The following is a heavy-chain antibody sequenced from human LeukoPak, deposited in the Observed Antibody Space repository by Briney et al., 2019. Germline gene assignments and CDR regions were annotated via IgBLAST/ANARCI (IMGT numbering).Heavy chain of an antibody. CDR1: GFTFDDYG. Sequence: GGSLRLSCAASGFTFDDYGMSWVHQAPGKGLEWVSGINWNGGSTGYADSVKGRFTISRDNAKNSLYLQMNSLRAEDTGFYYCAAYYYGSGSCGQFDYWGQGTLVTVSS. V-gene: IGHV3-20*04. J-gene: IGHJ4*02. CDR2: INWNGGST. CDR3: AAYYYGSGSCGQFDY. D-gene: IGHD3-10*01.